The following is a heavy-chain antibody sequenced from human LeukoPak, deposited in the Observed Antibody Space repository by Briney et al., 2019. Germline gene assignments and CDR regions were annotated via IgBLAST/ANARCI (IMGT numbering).Heavy chain of an antibody. V-gene: IGHV3-53*01. CDR1: GFTVSSNY. J-gene: IGHJ3*02. Sequence: PGGSLRLSCAASGFTVSSNYMSWVSQAPGKGLEWVSVIYSGGSTYYADSVKGRFTISRDNSKNTLYLQMNSLRVEDTAVYYCAREIYCSASSCTGGVFDIWGQGTMVTVSS. CDR2: IYSGGST. D-gene: IGHD2-15*01. CDR3: AREIYCSASSCTGGVFDI.